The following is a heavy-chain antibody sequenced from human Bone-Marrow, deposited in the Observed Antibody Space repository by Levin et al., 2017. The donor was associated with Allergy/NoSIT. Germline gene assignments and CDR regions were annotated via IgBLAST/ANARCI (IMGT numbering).Heavy chain of an antibody. CDR2: INPNSGGT. Sequence: PGGSLRLSCKASGYTFTGYYMHWVRQAPGQGLEWMGRINPNSGGTNYAQKFQGRVTMTRDTSISTAYMELSRLRSDDTAVYYCASSLGRKQAIYYYYGMDVWGQGTTVTVSS. D-gene: IGHD1-14*01. CDR3: ASSLGRKQAIYYYYGMDV. J-gene: IGHJ6*02. V-gene: IGHV1-2*06. CDR1: GYTFTGYY.